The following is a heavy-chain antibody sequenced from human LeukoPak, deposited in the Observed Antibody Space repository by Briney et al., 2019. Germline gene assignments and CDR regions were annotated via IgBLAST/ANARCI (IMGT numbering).Heavy chain of an antibody. CDR1: GFTFSSYW. CDR3: ARQDIVVVPAAREIYYYYYMDV. CDR2: INTDGSST. D-gene: IGHD2-2*01. Sequence: GGSLRLSCAASGFTFSSYWMHWVRQAPGKGLVWVSRINTDGSSTSYADSVKGRFTISRDNAKNTLYLQMNSLRAEDTAVYYCARQDIVVVPAAREIYYYYYMDVWGKGTTVTVSS. V-gene: IGHV3-74*01. J-gene: IGHJ6*03.